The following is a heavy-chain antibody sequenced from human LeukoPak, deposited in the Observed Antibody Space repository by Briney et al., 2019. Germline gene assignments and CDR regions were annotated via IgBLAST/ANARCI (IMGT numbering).Heavy chain of an antibody. V-gene: IGHV3-7*01. J-gene: IGHJ4*02. CDR1: GFTFSTYW. D-gene: IGHD3-22*01. CDR3: ARDSSGYQ. CDR2: IKEDGSEK. Sequence: GGSLRLSCAASGFTFSTYWMSWVRQAPGKGLEWVANIKEDGSEKYSGNSVKGRFTISRDNAKNSLYLQMNSLRAVDTAVYYCARDSSGYQWGQGTLVTVSS.